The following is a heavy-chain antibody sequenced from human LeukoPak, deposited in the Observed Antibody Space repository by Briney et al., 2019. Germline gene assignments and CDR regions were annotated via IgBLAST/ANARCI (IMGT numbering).Heavy chain of an antibody. D-gene: IGHD3-22*01. V-gene: IGHV4-30-2*01. Sequence: SETLSLTCAVSGGSISSGGYSWSWIRQPPGKGLEWIGYIYHSGSTNYNPSLKSRVTMSVDKSKNQLSLKLSSVTAADTAVYYCAKGLDSSGCYSFDYWGQGTLVTVSS. CDR2: IYHSGST. J-gene: IGHJ4*02. CDR1: GGSISSGGYS. CDR3: AKGLDSSGCYSFDY.